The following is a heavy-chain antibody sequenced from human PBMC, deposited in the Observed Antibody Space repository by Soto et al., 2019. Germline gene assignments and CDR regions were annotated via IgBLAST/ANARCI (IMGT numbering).Heavy chain of an antibody. CDR3: AKGPYSDSSEWFDP. CDR1: GFTFSSYA. V-gene: IGHV3-23*01. Sequence: PGGSLRLSCAASGFTFSSYAMSWLRQAPGKGLEWVSSINDSGGRVYYADSVKGRFTISRDNSKNTLFLQMNGLRAEDTAVYYCAKGPYSDSSEWFDPWGQGTLVTVSS. J-gene: IGHJ5*02. CDR2: INDSGGRV. D-gene: IGHD5-18*01.